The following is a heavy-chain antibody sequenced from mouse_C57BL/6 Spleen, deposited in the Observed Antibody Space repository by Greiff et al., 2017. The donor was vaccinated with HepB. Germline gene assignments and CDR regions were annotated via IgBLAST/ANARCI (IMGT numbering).Heavy chain of an antibody. CDR3: TRGDGRYGYGWFAY. J-gene: IGHJ3*01. V-gene: IGHV5-9-1*02. CDR2: ISSGGDYI. Sequence: EVQWVESGEGLVKPGGSLKLSCAASGFTFSSYAMSWVRQTPEKRLEWVAYISSGGDYIYYADTVKGRFTISRDNARNTLYLQMSSLKSEDTAMYYCTRGDGRYGYGWFAYWGQGTLVTVSA. CDR1: GFTFSSYA. D-gene: IGHD2-2*01.